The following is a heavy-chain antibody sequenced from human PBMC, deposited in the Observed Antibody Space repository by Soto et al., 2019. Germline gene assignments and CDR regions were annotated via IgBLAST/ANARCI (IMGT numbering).Heavy chain of an antibody. V-gene: IGHV5-10-1*01. D-gene: IGHD3-22*01. Sequence: PGHSLKISCKGSGYTLTNYWINWVRQVPGKGLEWMGRIDPTDSYTNYSPSFQGRVTISVDKSINTAYLQWSSLKASDTAMYYCAKTEDDDSAGSPAPSELWGPGTVVTV. J-gene: IGHJ4*02. CDR1: GYTLTNYW. CDR3: AKTEDDDSAGSPAPSEL. CDR2: IDPTDSYT.